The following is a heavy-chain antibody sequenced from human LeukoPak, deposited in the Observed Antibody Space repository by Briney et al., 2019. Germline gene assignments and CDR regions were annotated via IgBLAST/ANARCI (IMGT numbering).Heavy chain of an antibody. CDR1: GGSFSGYY. Sequence: SETLSLTCAVYGGSFSGYYWSWIRQPPGEGLGWIGGINHSGSTNYNPSLKSRVTISVDTSKNQFSLKLSSVTAADTAVYYCARGGYCSSTSCYLNWLDPWGQGTLVTVSS. J-gene: IGHJ5*02. CDR3: ARGGYCSSTSCYLNWLDP. V-gene: IGHV4-34*01. CDR2: INHSGST. D-gene: IGHD2-2*01.